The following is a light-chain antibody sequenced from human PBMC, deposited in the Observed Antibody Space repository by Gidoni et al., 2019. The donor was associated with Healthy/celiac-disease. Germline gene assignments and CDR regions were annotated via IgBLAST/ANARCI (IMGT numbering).Light chain of an antibody. CDR1: QSVSSSY. Sequence: EIVLTQYPGTLSLSPGERATLSCRASQSVSSSYLAWYQQKPGQAPRLLIYGASSRATGIPDSFRGSGSATDFPLTISRLEPEDFAVYYCQQYGSSPYTFGQGTKLEIK. J-gene: IGKJ2*01. CDR3: QQYGSSPYT. CDR2: GAS. V-gene: IGKV3-20*01.